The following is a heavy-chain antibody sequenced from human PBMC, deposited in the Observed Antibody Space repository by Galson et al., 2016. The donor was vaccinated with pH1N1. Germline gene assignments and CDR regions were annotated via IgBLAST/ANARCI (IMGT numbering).Heavy chain of an antibody. CDR3: ARSAAAVGNAFDM. D-gene: IGHD6-13*01. J-gene: IGHJ3*02. V-gene: IGHV1-69*06. Sequence: SVKVSCKASGGTFSFYAISWVRQAPGQGLEWMGRIIPIFGTTNYAQKFQGRVTITADKSTSTAYMEVISLRSDDTAVYYCARSAAAVGNAFDMWGQGTKVTVSS. CDR1: GGTFSFYA. CDR2: IIPIFGTT.